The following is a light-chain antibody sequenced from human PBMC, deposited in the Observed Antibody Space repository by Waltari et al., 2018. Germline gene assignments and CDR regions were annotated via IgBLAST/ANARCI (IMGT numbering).Light chain of an antibody. CDR2: EVT. CDR1: SSDIGFYKL. Sequence: QSPLPQPASVSGSPGQSVTISCTGTSSDIGFYKLFSWYPEYAGKAPKVMTSEVTKKPSGLSNCFSASKSTNTASLTISELYDEDVADYYCFSYAGTSGSVFGTGTKVTVL. V-gene: IGLV2-23*02. CDR3: FSYAGTSGSV. J-gene: IGLJ1*01.